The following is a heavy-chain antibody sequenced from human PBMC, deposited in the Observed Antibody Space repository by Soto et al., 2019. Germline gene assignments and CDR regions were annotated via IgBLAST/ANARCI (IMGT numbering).Heavy chain of an antibody. CDR3: AREGGVSGWYWGGDY. CDR1: GFTFSSFP. J-gene: IGHJ4*02. Sequence: PGGSLRLSCAASGFTFSSFPMLWVHQAPGKGLERVAVISLDGSNKYYADSVKDRFTISRDNSKNTLYLQMNSLTAEDTALYYYAREGGVSGWYWGGDYWGQGTPVTVST. CDR2: ISLDGSNK. V-gene: IGHV3-30-3*01. D-gene: IGHD6-19*01.